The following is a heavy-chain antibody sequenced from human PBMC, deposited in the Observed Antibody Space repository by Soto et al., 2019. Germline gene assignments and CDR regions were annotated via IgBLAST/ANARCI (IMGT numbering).Heavy chain of an antibody. D-gene: IGHD6-6*01. CDR1: GGSISSSSYY. Sequence: SETLSLTCTVSGGSISSSSYYWGWIRQPPGKGLEWIGSIYYSGSTYYNPSLKSRVTISVDTSKNQFSLKLSSVTAADTAVYYCARHPKNGSSSRDAFDIWGQGTMVTVSS. CDR2: IYYSGST. V-gene: IGHV4-39*01. J-gene: IGHJ3*02. CDR3: ARHPKNGSSSRDAFDI.